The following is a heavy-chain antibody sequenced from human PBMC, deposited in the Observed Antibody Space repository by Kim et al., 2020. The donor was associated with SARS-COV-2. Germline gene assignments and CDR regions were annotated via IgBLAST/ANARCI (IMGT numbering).Heavy chain of an antibody. CDR1: GFTFSSYA. D-gene: IGHD6-19*01. Sequence: GGSLRLSCAASGFTFSSYAMRWVRQAPGKGLEWVSAISGSGGSTYYADSVKGRFTISRDNSKNTLYLQMNSLRAEDTAVYYCATPYSSGLNNGAYYYYGMDVWGQGTTVTVSS. CDR3: ATPYSSGLNNGAYYYYGMDV. CDR2: ISGSGGST. V-gene: IGHV3-23*01. J-gene: IGHJ6*02.